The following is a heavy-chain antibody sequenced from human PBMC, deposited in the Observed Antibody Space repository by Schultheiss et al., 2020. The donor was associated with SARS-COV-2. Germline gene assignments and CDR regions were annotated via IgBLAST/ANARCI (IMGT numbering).Heavy chain of an antibody. D-gene: IGHD3-22*01. CDR3: ARRYYYDSSGPSYAFDI. V-gene: IGHV5-51*01. Sequence: GGSLRLSCKGSGYSFTSYWIGWVRQMPGKGLEWMGMIYAGDSETRYSPSFQGQVTISVDMSSTTAYLQWSSLKASDTAIYYCARRYYYDSSGPSYAFDIWGQGTMVTVSS. CDR1: GYSFTSYW. J-gene: IGHJ3*02. CDR2: IYAGDSET.